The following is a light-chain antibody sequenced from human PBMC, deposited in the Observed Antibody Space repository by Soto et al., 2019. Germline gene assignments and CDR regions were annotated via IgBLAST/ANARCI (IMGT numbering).Light chain of an antibody. J-gene: IGKJ1*01. CDR2: GAS. CDR1: QSVSSSY. CDR3: QQYGSSPPT. V-gene: IGKV3-20*01. Sequence: EIVLTQSPGTLSLSPGERATLSCRASQSVSSSYFAWYQQKPGQAPRLLIYGASSSATDIPDRFSGSGSGTDFTLTISRPEPEDFAVYYCQQYGSSPPTFGQGTKVEIK.